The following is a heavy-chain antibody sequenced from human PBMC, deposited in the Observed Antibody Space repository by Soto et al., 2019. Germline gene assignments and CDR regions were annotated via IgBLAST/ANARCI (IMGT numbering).Heavy chain of an antibody. V-gene: IGHV1-18*01. CDR2: ISARNGNT. J-gene: IGHJ4*02. CDR3: ARGRYGDY. Sequence: QVHLVQSGAEVKKPGASVKVSCQGSGYAFTTYGITWVRQAPGQGLEWMGWISARNGNTNYAQKLQGRVNVTRDTSTSTAYMELRSLRYDDTAVYYCARGRYGDYWGRGALVTVSP. CDR1: GYAFTTYG. D-gene: IGHD1-1*01.